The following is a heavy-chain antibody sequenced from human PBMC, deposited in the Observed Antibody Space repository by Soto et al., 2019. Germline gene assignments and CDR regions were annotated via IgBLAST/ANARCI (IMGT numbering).Heavy chain of an antibody. J-gene: IGHJ4*02. D-gene: IGHD1-1*01. CDR3: ARGLKRGLQLENYFDY. V-gene: IGHV4-34*01. CDR1: GGSFSGYY. Sequence: SETLSLTCAVYGGSFSGYYWSWIRQPPGKGLEWIGEINHSGSTNYNPSLKSRVTISVDTSKNQFSLKLSSVTAADTAVYYCARGLKRGLQLENYFDYWGQGTLVTVSS. CDR2: INHSGST.